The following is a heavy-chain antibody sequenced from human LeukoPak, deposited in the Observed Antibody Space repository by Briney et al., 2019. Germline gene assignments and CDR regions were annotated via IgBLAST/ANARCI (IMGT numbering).Heavy chain of an antibody. Sequence: SETLSVTCAVYGGSFSGYYWSWIRQPPGKGLEWIGEINHSGSTNYNPSLKSRVTISVDTSKNQFSLKLSSVTAADTAVYYCAREGGYYDSSGYSAGYFQHWGQGTLVTVSS. V-gene: IGHV4-34*01. D-gene: IGHD3-22*01. CDR1: GGSFSGYY. CDR3: AREGGYYDSSGYSAGYFQH. CDR2: INHSGST. J-gene: IGHJ1*01.